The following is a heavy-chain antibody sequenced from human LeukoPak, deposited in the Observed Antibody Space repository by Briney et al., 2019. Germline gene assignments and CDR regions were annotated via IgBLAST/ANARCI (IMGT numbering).Heavy chain of an antibody. CDR2: IYYSGST. J-gene: IGHJ5*02. V-gene: IGHV4-59*01. Sequence: PSETLSLTCAVSGGSISSYYWSWIRQPPGKGLEGIGYIYYSGSTNYNPSLTSRVTISVDTSKNQFSLKLSSVTAADTAVYYCARGGLMVRGVIISNWFDPWGQGTLVTVSS. D-gene: IGHD3-10*01. CDR3: ARGGLMVRGVIISNWFDP. CDR1: GGSISSYY.